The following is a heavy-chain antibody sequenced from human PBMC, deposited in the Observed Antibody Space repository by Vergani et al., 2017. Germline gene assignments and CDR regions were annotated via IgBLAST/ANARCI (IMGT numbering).Heavy chain of an antibody. CDR2: IYTSGST. V-gene: IGHV4-61*02. J-gene: IGHJ2*01. CDR3: ARDRYDFWSGYYSYWYFDL. CDR1: GGSISSGSYY. D-gene: IGHD3-3*01. Sequence: QVQLQESGPGLVKPSQTLSLTCTVSGGSISSGSYYWSWIRQPAGKGLEWIGRIYTSGSTNYNPSLKSRVTISVDTSKNQFSLKLSSVTAADTAVYYRARDRYDFWSGYYSYWYFDLWGRGTLVTVSS.